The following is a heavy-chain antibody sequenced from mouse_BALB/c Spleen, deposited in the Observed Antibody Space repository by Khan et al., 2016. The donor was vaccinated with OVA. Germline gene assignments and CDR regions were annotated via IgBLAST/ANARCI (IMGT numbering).Heavy chain of an antibody. J-gene: IGHJ3*01. CDR2: INPSNGYT. V-gene: IGHV1-4*01. Sequence: QVQLQQSGAELARPGASVKMSCKASGYTFTSYTIHWIKQRPGQGLEWIGNINPSNGYTNYNQKFKDKATLTTDKSSTTAYLELSSLTSDASEVCNCVGDGADHMNDGWVAYWGQGTLVTVSA. CDR1: GYTFTSYT. D-gene: IGHD2-13*01. CDR3: VGDGADHMNDGWVAY.